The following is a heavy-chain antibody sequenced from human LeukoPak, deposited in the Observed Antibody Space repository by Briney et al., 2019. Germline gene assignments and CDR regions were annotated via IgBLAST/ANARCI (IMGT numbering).Heavy chain of an antibody. CDR2: IYYSGST. CDR3: ARHGGPPYDSRRYYYYGMDV. D-gene: IGHD3-22*01. CDR1: GGSISSYY. Sequence: SETLSLTCTVSGGSISSYYWSWIRQPPGKGLEWIGYIYYSGSTNYNPSLKSRVTISVDTSKNQFSLKLISVTAADTAVYYCARHGGPPYDSRRYYYYGMDVWGQGTTVTVSS. J-gene: IGHJ6*02. V-gene: IGHV4-59*08.